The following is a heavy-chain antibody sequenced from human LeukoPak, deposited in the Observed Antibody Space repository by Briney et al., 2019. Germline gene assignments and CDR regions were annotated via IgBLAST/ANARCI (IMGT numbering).Heavy chain of an antibody. D-gene: IGHD3-10*01. CDR3: AREGDGITMVRGAFDY. Sequence: PGGSLRLSCAASGFTFSSYAMHWVRQAPGKGLEYVSAISSNGGSTYYANSVKGRFTISRDNSKNTLYLQMGSLRAEDMAVYYCAREGDGITMVRGAFDYWGQGTLVTVSS. CDR1: GFTFSSYA. CDR2: ISSNGGST. V-gene: IGHV3-64*01. J-gene: IGHJ4*02.